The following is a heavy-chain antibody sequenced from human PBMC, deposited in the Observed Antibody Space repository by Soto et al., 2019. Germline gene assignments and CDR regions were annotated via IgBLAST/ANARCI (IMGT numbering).Heavy chain of an antibody. D-gene: IGHD6-19*01. Sequence: QVQLVESGGGVVQPGRSLRLSCVASGFTFSSSGMHWFRQAPGKGLEWVAVTSYDGSNGYYADSVRGRFTISRDNSKNTLDLQMNSLRAEDTAVYYCAKSPPAVAGYFDYWGQGTLVTVSS. CDR1: GFTFSSSG. CDR2: TSYDGSNG. V-gene: IGHV3-30*18. CDR3: AKSPPAVAGYFDY. J-gene: IGHJ4*02.